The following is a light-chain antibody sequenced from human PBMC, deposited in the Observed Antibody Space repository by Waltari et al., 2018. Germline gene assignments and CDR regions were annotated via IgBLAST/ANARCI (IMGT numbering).Light chain of an antibody. V-gene: IGKV3-11*01. Sequence: ESVLTQSPATLSLSPGERATLSCRASQSVVNFLVWYQQKPGQAPRLLIYDASNRATGIPARFSGSASGTDFTLTISSLEPEDSAFYYCQQRSSLPLTFGGGTKVEIK. CDR1: QSVVNF. J-gene: IGKJ4*01. CDR2: DAS. CDR3: QQRSSLPLT.